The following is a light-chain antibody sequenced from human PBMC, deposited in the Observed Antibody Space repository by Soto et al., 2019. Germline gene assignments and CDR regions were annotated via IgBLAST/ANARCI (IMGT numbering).Light chain of an antibody. CDR3: QQYGSSPPWT. CDR2: GAS. J-gene: IGKJ1*01. CDR1: QSVSSNY. V-gene: IGKV3-20*01. Sequence: EVVLTQSPGTLSLSPGERATLSCRASQSVSSNYLAWYQQKSGQAPRLLVYGASSRATGIPDRFSGSGSGTDFTLTISGLEPEDFAVYYCQQYGSSPPWTFGQGTKVEIK.